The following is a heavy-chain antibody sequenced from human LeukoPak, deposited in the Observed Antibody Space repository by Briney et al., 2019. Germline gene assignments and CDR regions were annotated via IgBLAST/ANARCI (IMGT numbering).Heavy chain of an antibody. CDR3: AREAFTDSTGYYFSPLDI. D-gene: IGHD3-22*01. Sequence: PGGSLRLSCEASGFTFSNYDMHWVRQTTGKGLEWVSLINTGGGTFYPDSVKGRFTISRENAKNSLYLQMNSLTVDDTAVYYCAREAFTDSTGYYFSPLDIWGQGTMVTASS. V-gene: IGHV3-13*01. CDR2: INTGGGT. CDR1: GFTFSNYD. J-gene: IGHJ3*02.